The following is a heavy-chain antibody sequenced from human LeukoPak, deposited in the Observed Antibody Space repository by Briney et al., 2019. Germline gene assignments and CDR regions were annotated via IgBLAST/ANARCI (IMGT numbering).Heavy chain of an antibody. D-gene: IGHD3-9*01. Sequence: PGGSLRLSCAASGFTFSSYSMNWVRQAPGKGLEWVSSISSSSSYIYYADSVKGRFTISRDNSKNTLYLQMNSLRAEDTAVYYCALGDILTGYDDAFDIWGQGTMVTVSS. CDR1: GFTFSSYS. V-gene: IGHV3-21*01. CDR2: ISSSSSYI. CDR3: ALGDILTGYDDAFDI. J-gene: IGHJ3*02.